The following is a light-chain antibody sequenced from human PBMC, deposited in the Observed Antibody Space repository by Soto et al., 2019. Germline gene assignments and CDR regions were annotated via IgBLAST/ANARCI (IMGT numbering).Light chain of an antibody. J-gene: IGKJ5*01. Sequence: EIVMTQSPATLSVSPGERATLSCRASQSVSSNLAWYQQKPGQAPRLLIFGASIRDTGIPDRFSGSGSGTDFTLTITRLEPEDFAMYYCQQYGSSPITFGQGTRLEIK. CDR3: QQYGSSPIT. V-gene: IGKV3-20*01. CDR1: QSVSSN. CDR2: GAS.